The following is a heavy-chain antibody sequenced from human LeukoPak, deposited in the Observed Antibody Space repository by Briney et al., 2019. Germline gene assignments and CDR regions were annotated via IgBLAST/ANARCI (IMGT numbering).Heavy chain of an antibody. CDR3: ARGGSYFYDYYMDV. CDR2: IYTSGSS. V-gene: IGHV4-4*07. D-gene: IGHD1-26*01. Sequence: PSETLSLTCTVSGGSISSSYWSWIRQPSGKGLEWIGRIYTSGSSNYNPSLKSRITMSVDTSKSEFSLKLTSVTAADTAVYYCARGGSYFYDYYMDVWGKGATVILSS. J-gene: IGHJ6*03. CDR1: GGSISSSY.